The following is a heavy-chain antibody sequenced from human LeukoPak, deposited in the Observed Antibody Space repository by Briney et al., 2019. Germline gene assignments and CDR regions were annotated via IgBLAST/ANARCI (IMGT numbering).Heavy chain of an antibody. CDR1: GGSISSGSYY. V-gene: IGHV4-61*02. D-gene: IGHD4-23*01. CDR2: IYTSGST. J-gene: IGHJ4*02. Sequence: SETLSLTCTVSGGSISSGSYYWSWIRQPAGKGLEWIGRIYTSGSTNYNPSLKSRVTISVDTSKNQFSLNLSSVTAADTAMYCARAVGTSRNFFDYWGQGTLVTVSS. CDR3: ARAVGTSRNFFDY.